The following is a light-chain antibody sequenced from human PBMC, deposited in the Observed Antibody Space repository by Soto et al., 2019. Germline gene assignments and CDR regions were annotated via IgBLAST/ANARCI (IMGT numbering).Light chain of an antibody. Sequence: DIQMTQSPSTLSASVGDRVTITCRASQSISSWLAWYQQKPGKAPKLLIYKASSLESGVPSRFSGSGSGTEFTLTISSLQTDDFATYYCQQYNSYPLTLGGGTKVDIK. J-gene: IGKJ4*01. CDR3: QQYNSYPLT. CDR2: KAS. V-gene: IGKV1-5*03. CDR1: QSISSW.